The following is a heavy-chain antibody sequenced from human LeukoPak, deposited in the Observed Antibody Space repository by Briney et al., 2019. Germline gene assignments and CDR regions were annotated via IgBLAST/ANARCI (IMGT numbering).Heavy chain of an antibody. V-gene: IGHV3-30*04. D-gene: IGHD3-22*01. J-gene: IGHJ6*03. CDR2: ISYDGSNK. CDR3: AKGPRSVYDSSGYYFYYYYMDV. Sequence: GGSLRLSCAASGFTFSSYAMHWVRQAPGKGLEWVAVISYDGSNKYYADSVKGRFTISRDNSKNTLYLQMNSLRAEDTAVYYCAKGPRSVYDSSGYYFYYYYMDVWGKGTTVTVSS. CDR1: GFTFSSYA.